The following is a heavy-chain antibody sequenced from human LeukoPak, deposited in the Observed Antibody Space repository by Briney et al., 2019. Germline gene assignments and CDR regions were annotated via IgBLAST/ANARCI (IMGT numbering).Heavy chain of an antibody. J-gene: IGHJ4*02. CDR1: GFTFSSYS. V-gene: IGHV3-48*02. CDR3: VTDTSMGGLFDY. Sequence: HPGGSLRLSCAASGFTFSSYSMNWVRQAPGKGLEWVSYISSSSNTIYYADSVKGRFTISRDNAKNSLYLQMNSLRDEDTALYYCVTDTSMGGLFDYWGQGTLVTVSS. D-gene: IGHD5-18*01. CDR2: ISSSSNTI.